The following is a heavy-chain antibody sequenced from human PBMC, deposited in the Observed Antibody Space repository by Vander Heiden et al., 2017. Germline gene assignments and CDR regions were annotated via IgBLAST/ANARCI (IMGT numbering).Heavy chain of an antibody. Sequence: EVQLLESGGGLVQPGGSLILSCAASGFTFSSYAMSWVRQAPGKGLEWVSAISGSGGSTYYADSVKGRLTISRDNYKNTLYLQMNSLRAEDTAVYYCAKVYRARQMKPTAPRLHYFDYWGQGTLVTVSS. J-gene: IGHJ4*02. D-gene: IGHD6-25*01. CDR2: ISGSGGST. V-gene: IGHV3-23*01. CDR3: AKVYRARQMKPTAPRLHYFDY. CDR1: GFTFSSYA.